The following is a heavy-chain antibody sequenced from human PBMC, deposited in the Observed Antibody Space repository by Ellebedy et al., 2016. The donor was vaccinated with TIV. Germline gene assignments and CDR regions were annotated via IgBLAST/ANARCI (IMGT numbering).Heavy chain of an antibody. D-gene: IGHD3-16*01. CDR1: GFTFSSYA. CDR2: ISGSGGST. Sequence: GESLKISXAASGFTFSSYAMSWVRQAPGKGLEWVSAISGSGGSTYYADSVKGRFTISRDNSKNTLYLQMNSLRAEDTAVYYCARGRGGSVWGSHKPYYFDYWGQGTLVTVSS. V-gene: IGHV3-23*01. CDR3: ARGRGGSVWGSHKPYYFDY. J-gene: IGHJ4*02.